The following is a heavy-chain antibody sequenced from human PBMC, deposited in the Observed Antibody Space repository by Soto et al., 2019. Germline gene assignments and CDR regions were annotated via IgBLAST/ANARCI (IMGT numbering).Heavy chain of an antibody. Sequence: GASVKVSCKASGHTFTDYYMHWVRQAPGQGLAWMGWINPNSGGTNYAQKFQGWVTMTRDTSISTAYMELSRLTSDDTAVYYCATQRLEDASGGSPFDYWGQGTPVTVSS. CDR2: INPNSGGT. D-gene: IGHD2-15*01. J-gene: IGHJ4*02. V-gene: IGHV1-2*04. CDR3: ATQRLEDASGGSPFDY. CDR1: GHTFTDYY.